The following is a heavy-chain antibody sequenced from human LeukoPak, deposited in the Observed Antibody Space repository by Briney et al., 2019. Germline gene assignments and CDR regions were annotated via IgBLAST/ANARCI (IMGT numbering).Heavy chain of an antibody. CDR3: ARGFELGKSLTPFDN. V-gene: IGHV4-59*01. D-gene: IGHD4-23*01. CDR1: GGSISSYY. Sequence: SETLPLTCTVSGGSISSYYWSWIRQPPGKGLEWIGYISYSGTTNYNPSLKSRVTISVDTSKNHFSLKLTSVTAADTAVYYCARGFELGKSLTPFDNWGQGTLLTVSS. J-gene: IGHJ4*02. CDR2: ISYSGTT.